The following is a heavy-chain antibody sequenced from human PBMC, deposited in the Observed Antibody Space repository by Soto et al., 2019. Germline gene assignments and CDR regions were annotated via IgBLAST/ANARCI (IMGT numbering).Heavy chain of an antibody. CDR1: GGSISSGGYY. CDR3: ASAGRHWNDRGLNYYYYGMDV. J-gene: IGHJ6*02. D-gene: IGHD1-1*01. Sequence: PSETLSLTCTVSGGSISSGGYYWSWIRQHPGKGLEWIGYIYYSGSTYYNPSLKSRVTISVDTSKNQFSLKLSSVTAADTAVYYCASAGRHWNDRGLNYYYYGMDVWGQGTTVTVSS. CDR2: IYYSGST. V-gene: IGHV4-31*03.